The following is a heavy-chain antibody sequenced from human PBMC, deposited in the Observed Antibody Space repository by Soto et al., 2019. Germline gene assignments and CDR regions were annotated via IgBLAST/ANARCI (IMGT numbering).Heavy chain of an antibody. V-gene: IGHV3-21*01. Sequence: GGSLRLSCAASGFTFSSYSMNWVRQAPGKGLEWVSSISSSSSYIYYADSVKGRFTISRDNAKNSLYLQMNSLRAEDTAVYYCARDCSSTSCYQYYYYYMDVWGKGTTVTVSS. CDR2: ISSSSSYI. D-gene: IGHD2-2*01. CDR3: ARDCSSTSCYQYYYYYMDV. J-gene: IGHJ6*03. CDR1: GFTFSSYS.